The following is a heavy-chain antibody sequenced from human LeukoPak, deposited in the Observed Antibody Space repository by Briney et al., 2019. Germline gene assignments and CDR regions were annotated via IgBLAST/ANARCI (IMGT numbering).Heavy chain of an antibody. V-gene: IGHV4-30-4*01. J-gene: IGHJ4*02. CDR3: ARAEAGGYSYGSLYY. CDR1: GGSISSGDYY. Sequence: PSETLSLTCTVSGGSISSGDYYWSWIRQPPGKGLEWIGYIYYSGSTYYNPSLKSRVTISVDTSKNQFSLKLSSVTAADTAVYYCARAEAGGYSYGSLYYWGQGTLVTVSS. D-gene: IGHD5-18*01. CDR2: IYYSGST.